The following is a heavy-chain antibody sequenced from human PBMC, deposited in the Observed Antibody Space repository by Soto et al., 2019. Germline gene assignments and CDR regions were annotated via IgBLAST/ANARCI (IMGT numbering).Heavy chain of an antibody. CDR1: GGSISSGGYY. CDR3: ARGPPFNDYGDYARRKAEYFQH. J-gene: IGHJ1*01. CDR2: IYYSGST. D-gene: IGHD4-17*01. Sequence: SETLSLTCTVSGGSISSGGYYWSWIRQHPGKGLEWIGYIYYSGSTYYNPSLKSRVTISVDTSKNQFSLKLSSVTAADTAVYYCARGPPFNDYGDYARRKAEYFQHWGQGTLVTVS. V-gene: IGHV4-31*03.